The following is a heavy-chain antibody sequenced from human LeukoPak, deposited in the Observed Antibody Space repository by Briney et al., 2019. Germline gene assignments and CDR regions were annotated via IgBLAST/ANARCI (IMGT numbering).Heavy chain of an antibody. CDR1: GYTFTSYD. CDR2: MNPNSGNT. D-gene: IGHD6-19*01. CDR3: ARGRSSSSGWHRNYGMDV. Sequence: ASVKVSCKASGYTFTSYDINWVRQATGQGLEWMGWMNPNSGNTGYAQKFQGRVTMTRNTSISTAYMELSSLRSEDTAVYYCARGRSSSSGWHRNYGMDVWGQGTTVTVSS. J-gene: IGHJ6*02. V-gene: IGHV1-8*01.